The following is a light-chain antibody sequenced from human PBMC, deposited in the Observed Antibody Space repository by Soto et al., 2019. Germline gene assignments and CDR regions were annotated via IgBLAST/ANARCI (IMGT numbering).Light chain of an antibody. CDR2: GAS. J-gene: IGKJ1*01. CDR1: QSVSSN. V-gene: IGKV3-15*01. CDR3: QQYNNWPRT. Sequence: DIVLTQSPATLSLSPGQTATLSCRASQSVSSNLAWYQQKPGQAPRLLIYGASTRATGIPARFSGSGSGTEFTLTISSLQSEDFAVYYCQQYNNWPRTFGQGTKVDIK.